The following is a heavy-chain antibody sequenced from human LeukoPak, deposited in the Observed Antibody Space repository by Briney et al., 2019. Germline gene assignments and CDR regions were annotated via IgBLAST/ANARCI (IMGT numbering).Heavy chain of an antibody. D-gene: IGHD6-19*01. Sequence: ASVKVSCKASGYIFTGYFMHWVRQAPGQGPEWMGWINPNSGGTSYAQKFQGRVTMTRDTSISTAYMELSRLRSDDTAVYYCARQVADLGYYDHWGQGTPVTVSS. CDR1: GYIFTGYF. V-gene: IGHV1-2*02. CDR2: INPNSGGT. J-gene: IGHJ4*02. CDR3: ARQVADLGYYDH.